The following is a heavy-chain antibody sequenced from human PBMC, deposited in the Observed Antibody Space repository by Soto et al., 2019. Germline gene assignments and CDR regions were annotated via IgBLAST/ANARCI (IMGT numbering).Heavy chain of an antibody. J-gene: IGHJ5*02. Sequence: SETLSLTCTVSGGSISSYYWSWIRQPPGKGLEWIGYIYYSGSTNYNPSLKSRVTISVDTSKNQFSLKLSSVTAADTAVYYCARTVTTPPAWFDPWGQGTLVTAPQ. V-gene: IGHV4-59*08. CDR1: GGSISSYY. CDR2: IYYSGST. CDR3: ARTVTTPPAWFDP. D-gene: IGHD4-4*01.